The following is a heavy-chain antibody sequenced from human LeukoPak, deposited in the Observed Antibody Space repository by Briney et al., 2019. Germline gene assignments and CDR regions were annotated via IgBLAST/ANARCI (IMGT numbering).Heavy chain of an antibody. D-gene: IGHD2-2*01. CDR1: GGSISSYY. V-gene: IGHV4-59*01. CDR2: IYYSGST. CDR3: ARARSSSYYRYYYMDV. Sequence: SETLSLTCTVSGGSISSYYWSWIRQPPGKGLEWIGYIYYSGSTNYNPSLKSRVTISVDTSKNQFSLKLSSVTAADTAVYYCARARSSSYYRYYYMDVWGKGTTVTVSS. J-gene: IGHJ6*03.